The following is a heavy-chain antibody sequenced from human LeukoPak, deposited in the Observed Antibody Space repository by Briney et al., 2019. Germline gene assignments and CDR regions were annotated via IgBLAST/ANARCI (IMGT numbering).Heavy chain of an antibody. D-gene: IGHD3-9*01. CDR3: AMNYDILTGYYTPWYFDL. J-gene: IGHJ2*01. V-gene: IGHV4-34*01. CDR1: GGSFSGYY. CDR2: INHSGST. Sequence: PSETLSLTCAVYGGSFSGYYWSWIRQPPGKGLERIGEINHSGSTNYNPSLKSRVTISVDTSKNQFSLKLSSVTAADTAVYYCAMNYDILTGYYTPWYFDLWGRGTLVTVSS.